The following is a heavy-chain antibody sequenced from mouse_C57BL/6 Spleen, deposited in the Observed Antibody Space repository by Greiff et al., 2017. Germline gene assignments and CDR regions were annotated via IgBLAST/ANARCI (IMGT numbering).Heavy chain of an antibody. Sequence: QVQLQQPGAELVMPGASVKLSCKASGYTFTSYWMHWVKQRPGQGLEWIGEIDPSDSDTNYNQKFKGKSTLTVDKSSSTAYMQLSSLTCEDSAVYYCARRGSFDYRGQSTTLKVPS. CDR3: ARRGSFDY. V-gene: IGHV1-69*01. CDR2: IDPSDSDT. J-gene: IGHJ2*01. CDR1: GYTFTSYW.